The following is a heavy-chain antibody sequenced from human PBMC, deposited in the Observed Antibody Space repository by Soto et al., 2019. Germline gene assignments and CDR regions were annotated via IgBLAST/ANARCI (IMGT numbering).Heavy chain of an antibody. V-gene: IGHV3-48*02. CDR1: GFTFRSHS. CDR3: ASLVELPFAFSYFYGMDV. Sequence: GGSLRLSCAASGFTFRSHSMNWVRQAPGKGLEWVSYISSSSTIYYADSVKGRFTISRDNAKNSLYLQMYSLRDEDTAVYYCASLVELPFAFSYFYGMDVWGPGTTVTVSS. D-gene: IGHD1-7*01. J-gene: IGHJ6*02. CDR2: ISSSSTI.